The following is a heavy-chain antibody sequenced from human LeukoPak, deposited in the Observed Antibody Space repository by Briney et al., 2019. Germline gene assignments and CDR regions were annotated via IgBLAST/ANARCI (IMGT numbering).Heavy chain of an antibody. V-gene: IGHV4-61*02. CDR2: IYTSGST. CDR1: GGSISSGSYY. CDR3: AREGVVATAIDY. J-gene: IGHJ4*02. D-gene: IGHD2-21*02. Sequence: PSQTLSLTCTVSGGSISSGSYYWSWIRQPAGKGLEWIGRIYTSGSTNYNPSLKSRVTISVDTSKNQFSLKLSSVTAADTAVYYCAREGVVATAIDYWGQGTLVTVSS.